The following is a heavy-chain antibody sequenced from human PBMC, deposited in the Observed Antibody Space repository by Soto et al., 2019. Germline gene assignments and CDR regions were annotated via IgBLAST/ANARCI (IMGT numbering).Heavy chain of an antibody. J-gene: IGHJ3*02. D-gene: IGHD6-19*01. V-gene: IGHV4-34*01. CDR3: ARRIAVAKDDAFDI. CDR1: GGSFSGYY. Sequence: PSETLSLTCAVYGGSFSGYYWSWIRQPPGKGLEWIGEINHSGSTNYNPSLKSRVTISVDTSKNQFSLKLSSVTAADTAVYYCARRIAVAKDDAFDIWGQGTMVTVSS. CDR2: INHSGST.